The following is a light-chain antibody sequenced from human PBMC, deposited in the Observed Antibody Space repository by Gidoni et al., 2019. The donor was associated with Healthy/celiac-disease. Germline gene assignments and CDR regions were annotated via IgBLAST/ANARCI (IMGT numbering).Light chain of an antibody. J-gene: IGLJ2*01. Sequence: SSELTQDPAVSVALGQTVRIKCQGDSLRSYYASWYQQKPGQAPVLVIYGKNNRPSGIPDRFSGSSSGNTASLTITGAQAEDEADYYCNSRDSSGNPPVVFGGGTKLTVL. V-gene: IGLV3-19*01. CDR2: GKN. CDR1: SLRSYY. CDR3: NSRDSSGNPPVV.